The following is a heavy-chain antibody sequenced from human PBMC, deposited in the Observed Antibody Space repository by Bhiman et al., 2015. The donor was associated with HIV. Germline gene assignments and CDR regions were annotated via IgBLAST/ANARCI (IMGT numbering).Heavy chain of an antibody. CDR3: AKSLAAHRSHYYFYFMDV. V-gene: IGHV3-9*01. J-gene: IGHJ6*03. CDR2: ISWNSDSI. D-gene: IGHD6-6*01. Sequence: EVQLVQSGGGLTQPGMSLRLSCTASGFLFNDYAMHWVRQVPGKGLEWVSGISWNSDSIDYADSVKGRFTISRDNAQNSLYLQMNSLRVEDTGFYYCAKSLAAHRSHYYFYFMDVWGKGSTVTVSS. CDR1: GFLFNDYA.